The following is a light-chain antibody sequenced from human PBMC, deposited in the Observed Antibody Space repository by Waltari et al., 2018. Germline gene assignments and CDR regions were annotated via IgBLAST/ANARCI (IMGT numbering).Light chain of an antibody. V-gene: IGLV2-14*03. Sequence: QSALTQPASVSGSPGQSINISCTGPIRDVGGYKYVSWYQQHPGDVPRLLIYDVVKRPSGVSSRFSGSKSDNTARLTISGLQAADEAHYYCSSFTSSSSFVFGSGTKVTV. CDR3: SSFTSSSSFV. J-gene: IGLJ1*01. CDR1: IRDVGGYKY. CDR2: DVV.